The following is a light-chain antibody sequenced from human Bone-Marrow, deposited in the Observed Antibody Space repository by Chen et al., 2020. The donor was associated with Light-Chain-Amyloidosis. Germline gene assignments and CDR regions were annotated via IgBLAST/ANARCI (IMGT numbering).Light chain of an antibody. CDR1: DLPTKY. Sequence: SYELTQPPSGSVSPGQTARITCSGEDLPTKYAYWYQQKPGQAPVLVIHRDTERPSGISERFSGSSSGTTATLTIRGVQAEDEADYHCQSADSSGTYEVIFGGGTKLTVL. J-gene: IGLJ2*01. CDR3: QSADSSGTYEVI. CDR2: RDT. V-gene: IGLV3-25*03.